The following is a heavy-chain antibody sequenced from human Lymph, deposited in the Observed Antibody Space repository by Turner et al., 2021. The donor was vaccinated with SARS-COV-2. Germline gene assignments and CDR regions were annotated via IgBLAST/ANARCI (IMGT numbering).Heavy chain of an antibody. CDR3: ARRELGGSLGHIDY. V-gene: IGHV5-51*01. CDR1: GSRFTTNW. Sequence: EVQLVPAGAAVNKPGESLKTACRGSGSRFTTNWIGRVRQMPGKGLEWMWIIDPGDSDTRYSPSFQGQVTISADKAISTAYLQWSSLKASDTAMYYCARRELGGSLGHIDYWGQGTLVTVSS. J-gene: IGHJ4*02. CDR2: IDPGDSDT. D-gene: IGHD3-10*01.